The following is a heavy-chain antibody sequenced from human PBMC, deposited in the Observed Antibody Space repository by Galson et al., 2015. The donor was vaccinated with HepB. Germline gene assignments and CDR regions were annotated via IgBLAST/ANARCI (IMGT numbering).Heavy chain of an antibody. CDR1: GYTFTSYG. Sequence: SVKVSCKASGYTFTSYGISWVRQAPGQGLEWMGWISAYNGNTNYAQKLQGGVTMTTDTSTSTAYMELRSLRSDDTAVYYCVVPAAPDYGMDVWGQGTTVTVSS. D-gene: IGHD2-2*01. J-gene: IGHJ6*02. CDR2: ISAYNGNT. CDR3: VVPAAPDYGMDV. V-gene: IGHV1-18*04.